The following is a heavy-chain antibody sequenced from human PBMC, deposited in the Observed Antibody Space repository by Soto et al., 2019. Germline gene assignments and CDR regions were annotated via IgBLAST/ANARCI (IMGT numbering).Heavy chain of an antibody. Sequence: LGGSPEISCAASGFTFNSSWVDLVRQNPGKGLVWVSRINSDGSSTSYADSVKGRFTISRDNAKNTLYLQMNSLRAEDTAVYYCARDQGYDILTGYRGFDPWGQGTLVTVSS. J-gene: IGHJ5*02. CDR2: INSDGSST. CDR1: GFTFNSSW. V-gene: IGHV3-74*01. D-gene: IGHD3-9*01. CDR3: ARDQGYDILTGYRGFDP.